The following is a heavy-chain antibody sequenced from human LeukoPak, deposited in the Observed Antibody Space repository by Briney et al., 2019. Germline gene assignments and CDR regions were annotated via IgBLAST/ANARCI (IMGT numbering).Heavy chain of an antibody. Sequence: QPGRSLRLSCAASGFTFSSYAMHWVRQAPGKGLEWVAVISYDGSNKYYADSVKGRFTISRDNSKNTLYLQMNSLRAEDTAVYYCASTRKYFDWLSSFDYWGQGTLVTVSS. V-gene: IGHV3-30-3*01. CDR2: ISYDGSNK. D-gene: IGHD3-9*01. CDR1: GFTFSSYA. J-gene: IGHJ4*02. CDR3: ASTRKYFDWLSSFDY.